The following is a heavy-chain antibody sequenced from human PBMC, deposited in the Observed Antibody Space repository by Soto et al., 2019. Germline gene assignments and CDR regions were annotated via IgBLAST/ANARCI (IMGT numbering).Heavy chain of an antibody. CDR2: FYYNGGT. J-gene: IGHJ4*02. CDR3: ARELPGSSSGGLDY. CDR1: DGSISRYY. D-gene: IGHD6-6*01. Sequence: SETLSLTCTVSDGSISRYYCSWIRQPPGKGLEWIGYFYYNGGTNYNPSLKSRVTISVDTSKNQFSLKLSSVTAADTAVYYCARELPGSSSGGLDYWGQGTLVTVSS. V-gene: IGHV4-59*12.